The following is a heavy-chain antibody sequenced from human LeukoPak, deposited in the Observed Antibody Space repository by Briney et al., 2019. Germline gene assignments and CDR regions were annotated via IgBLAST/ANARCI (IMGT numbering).Heavy chain of an antibody. J-gene: IGHJ4*02. Sequence: GGSLRLSCAASGFTFSGYGMHWVRQAPGKGLEWVAIIWYDGSNKYYADSVKGRFTISRDNSKNTLYLQMNSLRAEDTAVYYCAKDIGVSGYDYWGQGTLVTVSS. CDR3: AKDIGVSGYDY. V-gene: IGHV3-30*02. D-gene: IGHD3-22*01. CDR2: IWYDGSNK. CDR1: GFTFSGYG.